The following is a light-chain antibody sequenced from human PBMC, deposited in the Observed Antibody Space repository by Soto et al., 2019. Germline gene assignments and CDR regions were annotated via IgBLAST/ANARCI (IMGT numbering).Light chain of an antibody. CDR1: QSVSSSY. CDR3: QQSYSSPRT. J-gene: IGKJ1*01. V-gene: IGKV3-20*01. Sequence: EIVLTQSPCTLSLSPGERATLACRASQSVSSSYLAWYQQKPGQAPRLLIYGASTRATGIPARFSGSGSGTDSTLTISSLQPEDFATYYCQQSYSSPRTFGQGTKV. CDR2: GAS.